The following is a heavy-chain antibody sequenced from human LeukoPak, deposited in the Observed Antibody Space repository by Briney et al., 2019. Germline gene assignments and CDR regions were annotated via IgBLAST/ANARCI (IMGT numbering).Heavy chain of an antibody. D-gene: IGHD5-12*01. CDR1: GGSISSYY. Sequence: SETLSLTCTVSGGSISSYYWSWIRQPPGKGLEWIGYIYYSGSTNYNPSLKSRVTISVDTSKNQFSLKLSSVTAADTAVYYCARGGGYSGYDNWFDPWGQGTLVTVSS. J-gene: IGHJ5*02. V-gene: IGHV4-59*01. CDR2: IYYSGST. CDR3: ARGGGYSGYDNWFDP.